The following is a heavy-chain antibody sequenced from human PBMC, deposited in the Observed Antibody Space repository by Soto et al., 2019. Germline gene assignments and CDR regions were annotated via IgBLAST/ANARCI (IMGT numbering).Heavy chain of an antibody. CDR1: GCSISSYY. J-gene: IGHJ4*02. Sequence: SETLSLTCTVSGCSISSYYWSWIRQPPGKGLEWIGYIYYSGSPNYNSTLKSRITISVDTSKSQFSLRLSSVTAADTAVYYCATLRSYKAEYWGQGTLVTVSS. V-gene: IGHV4-59*04. CDR3: ATLRSYKAEY. CDR2: IYYSGSP. D-gene: IGHD1-20*01.